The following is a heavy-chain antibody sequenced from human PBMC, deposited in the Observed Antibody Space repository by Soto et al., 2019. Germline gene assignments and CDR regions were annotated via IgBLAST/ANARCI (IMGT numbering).Heavy chain of an antibody. D-gene: IGHD1-7*01. CDR3: VRRVSGNYDY. J-gene: IGHJ4*02. Sequence: EVQLVESGGGMVQPGGSLRLSCVASGFTFSSYDMHWVRQAPGKGLEYVSSISSNGGTTYYGNSVKGRFTISRDNSKNTLYLQMGSLRAEDMAVYYCVRRVSGNYDYWGQGTRVTVSS. CDR1: GFTFSSYD. CDR2: ISSNGGTT. V-gene: IGHV3-64*01.